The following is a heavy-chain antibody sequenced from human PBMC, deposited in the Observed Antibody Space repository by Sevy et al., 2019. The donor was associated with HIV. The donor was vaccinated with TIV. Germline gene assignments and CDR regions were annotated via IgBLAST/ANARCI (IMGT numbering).Heavy chain of an antibody. J-gene: IGHJ4*02. D-gene: IGHD3-22*01. V-gene: IGHV3-33*01. CDR1: GFSISKYG. Sequence: GGSLRLSCAASGFSISKYGMHWVRQAPGKGLEWVALIWYDGSSKYYADSVKGRLTISRDNSKNTLSLQMNSLRAEDTAVYYCARGADYFDSSGANFEYWGQGTLVTVSS. CDR3: ARGADYFDSSGANFEY. CDR2: IWYDGSSK.